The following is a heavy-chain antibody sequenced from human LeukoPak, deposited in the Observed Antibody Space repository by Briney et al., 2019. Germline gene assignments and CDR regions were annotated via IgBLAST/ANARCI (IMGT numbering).Heavy chain of an antibody. CDR3: ARVAFRSSSYISGIDY. Sequence: GGSLRLSCATSGFIVSNNYMSWVRQAPGKGLEWVSIIDSGYTTNYIDSVKGRFTISRDSSRSMVYLQMNSLRAEDTAVYYCARVAFRSSSYISGIDYWGQGTLVTVSS. CDR1: GFIVSNNY. D-gene: IGHD6-6*01. CDR2: IDSGYTT. J-gene: IGHJ4*02. V-gene: IGHV3-53*01.